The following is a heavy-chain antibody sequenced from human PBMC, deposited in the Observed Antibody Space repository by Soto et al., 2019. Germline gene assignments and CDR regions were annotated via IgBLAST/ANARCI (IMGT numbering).Heavy chain of an antibody. D-gene: IGHD3-16*01. Sequence: QVQLQESGPGLVKPSETLSLTCTVSGGSVSSGSYYWSWIRQPPGKGLEWIGYIYYSGSTNYNPSLKSRVTISVETSTNQFSLKLSSVTAADTAVYYCARDGAEDGMDVWGQGTTVTVSS. V-gene: IGHV4-61*01. CDR1: GGSVSSGSYY. CDR3: ARDGAEDGMDV. J-gene: IGHJ6*02. CDR2: IYYSGST.